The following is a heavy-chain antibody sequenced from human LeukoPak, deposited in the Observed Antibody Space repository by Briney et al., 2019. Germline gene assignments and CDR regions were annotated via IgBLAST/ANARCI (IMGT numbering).Heavy chain of an antibody. CDR1: GFTFDRYS. CDR2: ISGNGYST. CDR3: ARDLLWFGESSVG. J-gene: IGHJ4*02. V-gene: IGHV3-23*01. Sequence: GGSLRLSCAASGFTFDRYSMNWVRQAPGRGLEWVSTISGNGYSTFYADSVKGRFTISRDNSNNTLYLQMNALRADDEALYYCARDLLWFGESSVGWGQGSLVTVSS. D-gene: IGHD3-10*01.